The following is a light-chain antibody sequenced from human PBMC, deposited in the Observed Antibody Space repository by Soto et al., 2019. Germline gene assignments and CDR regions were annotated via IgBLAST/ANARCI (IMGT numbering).Light chain of an antibody. J-gene: IGKJ1*01. V-gene: IGKV3-20*01. CDR2: GVS. Sequence: EIVLTQSPGTLSLSPGERATLSCRTGQSVSGNYLIWYQQKPGQPPRLLIYGVSSRATGIPDRFSGSGSGTVFTLTISRLEPEDFAVYYCQQFSAFGQVTKVELK. CDR3: QQFSA. CDR1: QSVSGNY.